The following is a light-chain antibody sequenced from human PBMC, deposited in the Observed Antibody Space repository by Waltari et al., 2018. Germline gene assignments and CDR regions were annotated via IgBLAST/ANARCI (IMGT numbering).Light chain of an antibody. CDR3: QQYNNWPPRYT. CDR2: GAS. J-gene: IGKJ2*01. V-gene: IGKV3-15*01. CDR1: QGVSSN. Sequence: ELVMTQSPATLSESPGESANLPRRASQGVSSNLAWYQQKPGQAPRPLIYGASTRATGIPARFSGSGSGTEFTLTISSLQSEDFAVYYCQQYNNWPPRYTFGQGTKLEIK.